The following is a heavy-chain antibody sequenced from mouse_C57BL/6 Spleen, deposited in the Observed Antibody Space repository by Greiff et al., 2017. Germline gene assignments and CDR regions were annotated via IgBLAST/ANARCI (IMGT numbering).Heavy chain of an antibody. CDR1: GYTFTDYA. V-gene: IGHV1-67*01. CDR3: ARGVYYECDEGWYFDV. J-gene: IGHJ1*03. Sequence: QVQLQQSGPELVRPGVSVKISCKGSGYTFTDYAMHWVKQSHAKSLEWIGVISTYYGDASYNQTFKDKATMTVDKSSSTAYMELARLTSEDSAVXYCARGVYYECDEGWYFDVWGTGTTVTVSS. D-gene: IGHD2-4*01. CDR2: ISTYYGDA.